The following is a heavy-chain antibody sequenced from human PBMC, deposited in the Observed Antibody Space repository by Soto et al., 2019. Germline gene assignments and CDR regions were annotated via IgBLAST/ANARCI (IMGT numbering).Heavy chain of an antibody. CDR1: GFTFSSYG. CDR2: ISYDGSNK. V-gene: IGHV3-30*18. D-gene: IGHD3-10*01. Sequence: GGSLRLSCAASGFTFSSYGMHWVRQAPGKGLEWVAVISYDGSNKYYADSVKGRFTISRDNSKNTLYLQMNSLRAEDTAVYYCAKGGITVDDGMDVWSQGTTVTVSS. CDR3: AKGGITVDDGMDV. J-gene: IGHJ6*02.